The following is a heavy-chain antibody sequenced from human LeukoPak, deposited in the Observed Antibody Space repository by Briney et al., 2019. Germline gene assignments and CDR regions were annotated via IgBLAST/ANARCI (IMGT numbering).Heavy chain of an antibody. D-gene: IGHD5-12*01. J-gene: IGHJ4*02. V-gene: IGHV4-59*11. CDR2: IYYSGST. CDR1: GGSISSHY. CDR3: ARGQSGYSGYDPLDY. Sequence: SETLSLTCTVSGGSISSHYWSWIRQPPGKGLEWIGYIYYSGSTNYNPSLKSRVTISVDTSKNQFSLQLSSMTAADTAVYYCARGQSGYSGYDPLDYWGQGTLVTVSS.